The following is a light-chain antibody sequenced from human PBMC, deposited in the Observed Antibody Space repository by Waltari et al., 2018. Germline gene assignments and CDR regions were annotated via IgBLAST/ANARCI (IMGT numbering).Light chain of an antibody. CDR2: EGS. J-gene: IGLJ3*02. V-gene: IGLV2-23*01. Sequence: QSALTQPASASGSPGQSITTSCTGPSSDVGSYNLVSWYHQHPAKAPKLMIYEGSKRPSGVSNRFSGSKSGNTASLTISGLQAEDEADYYCCSYAGSSTSWVFGGGTKLTVL. CDR1: SSDVGSYNL. CDR3: CSYAGSSTSWV.